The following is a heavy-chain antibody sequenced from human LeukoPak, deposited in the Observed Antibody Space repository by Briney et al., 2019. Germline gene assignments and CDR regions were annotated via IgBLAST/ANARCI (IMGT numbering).Heavy chain of an antibody. Sequence: ASVKVSCKASGDNFSTYSFSWVRQAPGQGLEWMGRIMPIFDTSNYAQKFQGRVTITADESTSTAYMELRSLTSEDTAVYYCARDPSKIRGVKAFDYWGQGTLVTVSS. V-gene: IGHV1-69*13. J-gene: IGHJ4*02. CDR1: GDNFSTYS. D-gene: IGHD3-10*01. CDR2: IMPIFDTS. CDR3: ARDPSKIRGVKAFDY.